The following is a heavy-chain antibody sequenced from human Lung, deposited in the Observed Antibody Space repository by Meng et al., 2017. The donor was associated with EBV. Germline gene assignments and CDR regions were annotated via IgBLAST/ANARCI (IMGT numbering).Heavy chain of an antibody. CDR1: GYTFNNYG. J-gene: IGHJ4*02. Sequence: QVQLVQSGAEGKRPGASVKVSCKAYGYTFNNYGFTWVRQAPGQGLEWMGWISAYNRNTDYAQKFRGRVTMTTDTSTSTAYLDLRSLRSDDTAVYYCARVSEYESSGLDYWGQGTLVTVSS. V-gene: IGHV1-18*01. D-gene: IGHD3-22*01. CDR2: ISAYNRNT. CDR3: ARVSEYESSGLDY.